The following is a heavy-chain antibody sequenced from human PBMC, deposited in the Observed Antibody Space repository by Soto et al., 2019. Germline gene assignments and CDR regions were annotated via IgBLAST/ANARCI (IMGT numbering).Heavy chain of an antibody. J-gene: IGHJ4*02. V-gene: IGHV3-33*01. CDR1: GFTCRIYG. CDR2: IWCDGSNQ. D-gene: IGHD5-12*01. CDR3: ARGNSGYDSCNDY. Sequence: PGGSLTLLCAASGFTCRIYGMHWVRQAPGKGLEWVAIIWCDGSNQYYADYVKGRFTSSRDNSKNTLYLEMNSLRVEDTAIYYWARGNSGYDSCNDYWGQGTPVTVAS.